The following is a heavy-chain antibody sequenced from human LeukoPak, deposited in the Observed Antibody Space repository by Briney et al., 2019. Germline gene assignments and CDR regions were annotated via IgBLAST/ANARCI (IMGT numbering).Heavy chain of an antibody. J-gene: IGHJ6*03. CDR3: AKEAYQLLFYYYYYMDV. V-gene: IGHV3-43*01. CDR2: ISWDGGST. CDR1: GFTFDDYT. D-gene: IGHD2-2*01. Sequence: GGSLRLSCAASGFTFDDYTMHWVRQAPGKGLEWVSLISWDGGSTYYADSVKGRFTISRDNSKNSLYLQMNSLRTEDTALYYCAKEAYQLLFYYYYYMDVWGKGTTVTVSS.